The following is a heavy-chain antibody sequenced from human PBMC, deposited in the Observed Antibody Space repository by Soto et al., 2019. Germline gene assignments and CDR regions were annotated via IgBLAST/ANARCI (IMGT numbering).Heavy chain of an antibody. J-gene: IGHJ3*02. V-gene: IGHV3-23*01. Sequence: LRLSCAASGFTFSSYAMSWVRQAPGKGLEWVSAISGSGGSTYYADSVKGRFTISRDNSKNTLYLQMNSLRAEDTAVYYCAKLTTMIVVAHDAFDIWGQGTMVTVSS. CDR2: ISGSGGST. CDR3: AKLTTMIVVAHDAFDI. D-gene: IGHD3-22*01. CDR1: GFTFSSYA.